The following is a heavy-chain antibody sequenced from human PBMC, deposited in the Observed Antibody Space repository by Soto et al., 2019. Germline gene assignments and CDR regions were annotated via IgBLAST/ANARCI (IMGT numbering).Heavy chain of an antibody. CDR2: ISGSGGST. V-gene: IGHV3-23*01. J-gene: IGHJ5*02. CDR3: AKDPGITGTTGAWENWFDP. D-gene: IGHD1-7*01. CDR1: GFTFSSYA. Sequence: HPGGSLRLSCAASGFTFSSYAMSWVRQAPGKGLEWVSAISGSGGSTYYADSVKGRFTISRDNSKNTLYLQMNSLRAEDTAVYYCAKDPGITGTTGAWENWFDPWGQGTLVTVSS.